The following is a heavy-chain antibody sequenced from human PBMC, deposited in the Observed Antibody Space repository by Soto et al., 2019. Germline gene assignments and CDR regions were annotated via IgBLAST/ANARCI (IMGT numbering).Heavy chain of an antibody. D-gene: IGHD3-16*01. CDR2: IHWDETK. CDR3: VHKGWGDRILDY. J-gene: IGHJ4*02. Sequence: QITLKESGPMLVKPTQTLTLTCTFSGFSLSTSGVGVGWIRQPPGKALEWLALIHWDETKHYSPSLESRLTTTKAPTKNQRILTMTNMLPVDTATYCGVHKGWGDRILDYWGQGTLLTVSS. CDR1: GFSLSTSGVG. V-gene: IGHV2-5*02.